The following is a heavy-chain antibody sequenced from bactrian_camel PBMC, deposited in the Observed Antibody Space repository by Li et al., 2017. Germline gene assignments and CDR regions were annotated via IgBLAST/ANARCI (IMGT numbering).Heavy chain of an antibody. J-gene: IGHJ4*01. CDR1: GRTYTGYC. Sequence: VQLVESGGGLVQPGGSLRLSCLASGRTYTGYCMGWLRQAPGKAREAVATISTGDRTDYADSVKGRFTISKDNAKRTLYLQMNSLKPEDTAMYYCAADDAYCYSWSAFAYWGQGTQVTVS. D-gene: IGHD2*01. V-gene: IGHV3S57*01. CDR3: AADDAYCYSWSAFAY. CDR2: ISTGDRT.